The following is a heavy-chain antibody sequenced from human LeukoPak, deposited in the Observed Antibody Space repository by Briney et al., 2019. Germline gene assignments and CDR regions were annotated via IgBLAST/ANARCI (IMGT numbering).Heavy chain of an antibody. D-gene: IGHD3-10*01. CDR2: IIPIFGTA. J-gene: IGHJ4*02. CDR3: ATARYFGSGGFFDY. CDR1: GGTFSSYA. Sequence: ASVKVSCKASGGTFSSYAISWVRQAPGQGLEWMGGIIPIFGTANYAQKFQGRVTMTEDTSTDTAYMELSSLRSEDTAVYYCATARYFGSGGFFDYWGQGTLVTVSS. V-gene: IGHV1-69*06.